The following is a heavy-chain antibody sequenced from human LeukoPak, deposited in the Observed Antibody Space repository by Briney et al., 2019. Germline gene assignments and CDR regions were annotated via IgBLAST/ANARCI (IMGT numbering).Heavy chain of an antibody. CDR3: AKDPAAGTFDY. Sequence: GGSLRLSCAASGFTFSSYGMSWVRQAPGKGLEWVSAISGSGGSTYYADSVKGRFTISGDNSKNTLYLQMNSLRAEDTAVYYCAKDPAAGTFDYWGQGTLVTVSS. J-gene: IGHJ4*02. CDR1: GFTFSSYG. D-gene: IGHD6-13*01. CDR2: ISGSGGST. V-gene: IGHV3-23*01.